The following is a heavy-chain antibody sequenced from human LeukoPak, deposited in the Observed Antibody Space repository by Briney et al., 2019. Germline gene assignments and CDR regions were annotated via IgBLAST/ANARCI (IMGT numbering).Heavy chain of an antibody. CDR2: IYHSGTT. CDR3: ARKENVYYYFDY. D-gene: IGHD3-10*01. CDR1: GYSITSSSW. J-gene: IGHJ4*02. V-gene: IGHV4-28*01. Sequence: SETLSLTCAVSGYSITSSSWWGWIRQPPGKGLGWIGYIYHSGTTYYNPSLQSRVTMSVDTSKNQFSLKLSSVTAVDTAVYYCARKENVYYYFDYWGQGTLVTVSS.